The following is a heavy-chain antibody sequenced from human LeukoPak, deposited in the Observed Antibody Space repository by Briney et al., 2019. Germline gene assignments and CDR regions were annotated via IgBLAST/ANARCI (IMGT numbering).Heavy chain of an antibody. V-gene: IGHV3-23*01. D-gene: IGHD3-22*01. CDR2: ISGSGGST. CDR1: GFTFSSYA. CDR3: AKDSVGPGDYYDSSGYYYVWVYFDY. J-gene: IGHJ4*02. Sequence: PGGSLRLSCAASGFTFSSYAMSWVRQAPGKGLEWVSAISGSGGSTYYADSVKGRFTISRDNSKNTLYLQMNSLRAEDTAVYYCAKDSVGPGDYYDSSGYYYVWVYFDYWGQGTLVTVSS.